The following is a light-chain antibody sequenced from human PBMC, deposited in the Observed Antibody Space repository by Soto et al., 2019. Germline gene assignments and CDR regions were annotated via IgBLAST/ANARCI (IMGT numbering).Light chain of an antibody. V-gene: IGLV1-40*01. CDR1: GSNIGAGFD. CDR3: HSYDIILGAV. CDR2: GNA. J-gene: IGLJ2*01. Sequence: QSVLTQPPSVSGAPGQRITISCTGAGSNIGAGFDVHWYQQLPGTVPKLLIFGNANRPSGVPDRFSGSRSGASASLAITGLQVEDEANYYCHSYDIILGAVFGGGTKLTVL.